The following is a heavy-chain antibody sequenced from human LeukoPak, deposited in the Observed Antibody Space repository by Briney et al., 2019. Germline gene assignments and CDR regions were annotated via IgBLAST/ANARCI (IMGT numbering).Heavy chain of an antibody. CDR1: GFTFSSYA. V-gene: IGHV3-23*01. CDR3: AKALPGIAVAGTNGDY. Sequence: GGSLRLSCAASGFTFSSYAMSWVRQAPGKGLEWVSAISGSGGSTYYADSVKGRFTISGDNSKNTLYLQMNSLRAEDTAVYYCAKALPGIAVAGTNGDYWGQGTLVTVSS. J-gene: IGHJ4*02. D-gene: IGHD6-19*01. CDR2: ISGSGGST.